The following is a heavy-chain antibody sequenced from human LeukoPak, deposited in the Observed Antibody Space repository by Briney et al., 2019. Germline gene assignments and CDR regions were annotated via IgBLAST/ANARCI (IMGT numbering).Heavy chain of an antibody. Sequence: SETLSLTCTVSGGTISSSSYFWGWIRQPPVKRLEWSGSIYYSGSTYYNPSLKSRVTISVDTSKNQFPLKLSSVTASATAVYHCTRHVGRTMVRGVITDTWGQGTLVTVSS. CDR3: TRHVGRTMVRGVITDT. V-gene: IGHV4-39*01. CDR2: IYYSGST. J-gene: IGHJ4*02. D-gene: IGHD3-10*01. CDR1: GGTISSSSYF.